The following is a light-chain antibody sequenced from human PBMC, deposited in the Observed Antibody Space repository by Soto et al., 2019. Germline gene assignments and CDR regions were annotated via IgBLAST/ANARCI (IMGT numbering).Light chain of an antibody. CDR1: QSVSGN. Sequence: EIVMTQSPATLSVSPGERATLSCRASQSVSGNLAWYQQTPGQAPRLLIYGASSTRATGIPARFSGSGSRTEFTLTISSLQSEDFAVYYCQQYNKWPRTFGGGTKVDIK. CDR2: GASS. J-gene: IGKJ4*01. CDR3: QQYNKWPRT. V-gene: IGKV3-15*01.